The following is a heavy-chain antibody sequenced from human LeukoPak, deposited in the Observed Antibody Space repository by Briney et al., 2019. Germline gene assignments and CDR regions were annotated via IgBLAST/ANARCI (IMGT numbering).Heavy chain of an antibody. V-gene: IGHV4-38-2*02. CDR2: IYHSGIT. CDR3: AKGYYYGSGTYADPFDF. J-gene: IGHJ4*02. Sequence: SETLSLTCTVSGHSISSGCYWGWIRQPPGKGLEWIGSIYHSGITYYNPSLKSRVTISVDRSKNQFSLKLSSVTAADTAVYYCAKGYYYGSGTYADPFDFWSQGALVTVSS. CDR1: GHSISSGCY. D-gene: IGHD3-10*01.